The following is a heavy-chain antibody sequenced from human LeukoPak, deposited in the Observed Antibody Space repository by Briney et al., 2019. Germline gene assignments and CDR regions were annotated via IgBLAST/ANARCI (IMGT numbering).Heavy chain of an antibody. V-gene: IGHV4-34*01. CDR3: VRVDDFWSGYTYDY. J-gene: IGHJ4*02. D-gene: IGHD3-3*01. CDR1: GGSFSGYY. CDR2: INHSGST. Sequence: SETLSLTCAVYGGSFSGYYWSWIRQPPGKGLEWIGEINHSGSTNYNPSLKSRVTISVDTSKNQFSLKLSSVTAADTAVYYCVRVDDFWSGYTYDYWGQGTLVTVSS.